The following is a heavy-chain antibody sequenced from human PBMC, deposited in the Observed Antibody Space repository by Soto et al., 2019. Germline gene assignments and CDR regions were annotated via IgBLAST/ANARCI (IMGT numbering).Heavy chain of an antibody. J-gene: IGHJ5*02. CDR2: TYHSGNP. CDR3: ARDVYCSFGSCNEGFNWFDP. CDR1: GDTISTGGYT. Sequence: PSQTLSLTCDVAGDTISTGGYTRAWIRQPPGKALEWIGHTYHSGNPYYNASLKSRLTMSVDMSKNQFSLKLSSVTAADTAVYYCARDVYCSFGSCNEGFNWFDPWGQGTLVTVSP. V-gene: IGHV4-30-2*01. D-gene: IGHD2-15*01.